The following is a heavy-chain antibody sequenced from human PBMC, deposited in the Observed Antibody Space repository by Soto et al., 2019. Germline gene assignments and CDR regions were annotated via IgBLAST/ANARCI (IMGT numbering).Heavy chain of an antibody. D-gene: IGHD3-9*01. V-gene: IGHV4-34*01. Sequence: SETLSLTCAVYGGSFSGYYWSWTRQPPGKGLEWIGEINHSGSTNYNPSLKSRVTISVDTSKNQFSLKLSSVTAADTAVYYCARGVGDDDILTGYYIFDYWGQGTLVTVSS. CDR2: INHSGST. CDR3: ARGVGDDDILTGYYIFDY. J-gene: IGHJ4*02. CDR1: GGSFSGYY.